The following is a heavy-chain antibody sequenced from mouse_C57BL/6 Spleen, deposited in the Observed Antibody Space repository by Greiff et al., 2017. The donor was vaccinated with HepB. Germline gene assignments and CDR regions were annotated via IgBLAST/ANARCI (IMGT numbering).Heavy chain of an antibody. CDR1: GFTFSDYG. Sequence: EVHLVESGGGLVKPGGSLKLSCAASGFTFSDYGMHWVRQAPEKGLEWVAYISSGSSTIYYADTVKGRFTISRDNAKNTLFLQMTSLRSEDTAMYYCARGVLRDYYAMDYWGQGTSVTVSS. V-gene: IGHV5-17*01. CDR3: ARGVLRDYYAMDY. D-gene: IGHD1-1*01. J-gene: IGHJ4*01. CDR2: ISSGSSTI.